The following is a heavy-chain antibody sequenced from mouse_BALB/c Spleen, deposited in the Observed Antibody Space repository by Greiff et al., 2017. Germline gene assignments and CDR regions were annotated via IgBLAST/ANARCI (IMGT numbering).Heavy chain of an antibody. J-gene: IGHJ4*01. CDR2: INPYNDGT. Sequence: VQLKESGPELVKPGASVKMSCKASGYTFTSYVMHWVKQKPGQGLEWIGYINPYNDGTKYNEKFKGKATLTSDKSSSTAYMELSSLTSEDSAVYYGAKGSMDYWGQGTSVTVSS. V-gene: IGHV1-14*01. CDR1: GYTFTSYV. CDR3: AKGSMDY.